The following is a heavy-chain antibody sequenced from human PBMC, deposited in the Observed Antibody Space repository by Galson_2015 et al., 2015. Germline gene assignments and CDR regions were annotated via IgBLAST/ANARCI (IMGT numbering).Heavy chain of an antibody. CDR3: ARHIITPYYYGSGTYYAFDI. CDR2: IEQDGSEK. V-gene: IGHV3-7*01. Sequence: SLRLSCAASGFTFSSYWMSWVRQAPGKGLEWVANIEQDGSEKYYVDSVKGRFTISRDNAKNSLYLQMNSLRAEDTAVYYCARHIITPYYYGSGTYYAFDIWGQGTMVTVSS. D-gene: IGHD3-10*01. CDR1: GFTFSSYW. J-gene: IGHJ3*02.